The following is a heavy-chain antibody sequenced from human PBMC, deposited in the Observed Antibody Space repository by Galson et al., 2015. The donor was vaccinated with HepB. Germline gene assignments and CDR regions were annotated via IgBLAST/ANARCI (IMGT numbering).Heavy chain of an antibody. J-gene: IGHJ3*02. D-gene: IGHD3-22*01. CDR2: ISYDGSNK. V-gene: IGHV3-30*04. Sequence: SLRLSCAASGFTFSSYAMHWVRQAPGKGLEWVAAISYDGSNKYYADSVKGRFTISRDNSKNTLYLQMNSLRAEDTAVYYCARDSPLLTYYYDSSGRPRGDAFDIWGQGTMVTVSS. CDR1: GFTFSSYA. CDR3: ARDSPLLTYYYDSSGRPRGDAFDI.